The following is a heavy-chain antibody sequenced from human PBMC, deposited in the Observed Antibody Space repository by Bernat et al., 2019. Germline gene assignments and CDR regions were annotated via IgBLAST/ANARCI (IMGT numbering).Heavy chain of an antibody. J-gene: IGHJ2*01. D-gene: IGHD6-6*01. CDR3: AKSSAWSHWYFDL. V-gene: IGHV3-23*01. CDR1: GFNFKNFG. CDR2: ISSGGTT. Sequence: EMQLSESGGGLVQPGGSLRLSCAASGFNFKNFGMSWVRQAPGKGLEWVSPISSGGTTYYADSVKGRFTISRDNNNNTLYLQLNSLRVEDTAVYYCAKSSAWSHWYFDLWGRGTLVTVSS.